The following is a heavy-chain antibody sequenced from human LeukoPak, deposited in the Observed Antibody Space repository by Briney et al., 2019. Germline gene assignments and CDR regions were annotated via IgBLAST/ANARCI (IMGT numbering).Heavy chain of an antibody. CDR1: GFSINNYW. CDR3: ARQAGVT. CDR2: IKGDASEK. Sequence: GGSLRLSCAVSGFSINNYWMTWYRQAPGKGLECVAHIKGDASEKRYVDSVKGRFTISRDNAENSLYLQMNSLRAEDTAVYYCARQAGVTWGQGTLVTVSS. V-gene: IGHV3-7*01. D-gene: IGHD6-19*01. J-gene: IGHJ5*02.